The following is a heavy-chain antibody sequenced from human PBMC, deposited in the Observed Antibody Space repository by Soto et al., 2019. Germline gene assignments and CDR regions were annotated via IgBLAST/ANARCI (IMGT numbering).Heavy chain of an antibody. Sequence: EVQLVESGGGLVKPGGSLRLSCAAPGFTFSTYSMNWVRQAPGKGLEWVSSISSSGSYIYYADSVKGRFTISRDNAKNSLYLQMNSLRAEDTAVYYCARYDSSGYYWPYYYYGMDLWGQGTTVTVSS. D-gene: IGHD3-22*01. CDR2: ISSSGSYI. CDR3: ARYDSSGYYWPYYYYGMDL. CDR1: GFTFSTYS. V-gene: IGHV3-21*01. J-gene: IGHJ6*02.